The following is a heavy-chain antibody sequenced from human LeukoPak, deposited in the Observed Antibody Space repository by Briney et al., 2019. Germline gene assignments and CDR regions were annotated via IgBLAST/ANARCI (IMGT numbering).Heavy chain of an antibody. V-gene: IGHV3-21*01. CDR2: ISSSTTYI. D-gene: IGHD3-22*01. Sequence: GGSLRLSCAASGFTFNSCSFNWVRQAPGKGLEWVSSISSSTTYIFYADSVKGRFTISRDDAKNSLYLQMNRLRAEDTAVYYCTRVAYYHDSSGYALDYWGQGALVTVSS. CDR1: GFTFNSCS. CDR3: TRVAYYHDSSGYALDY. J-gene: IGHJ4*02.